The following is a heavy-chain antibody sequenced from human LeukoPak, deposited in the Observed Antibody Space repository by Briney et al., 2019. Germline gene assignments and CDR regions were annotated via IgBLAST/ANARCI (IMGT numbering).Heavy chain of an antibody. V-gene: IGHV4-34*01. J-gene: IGHJ6*03. CDR3: ARVLHCSSTSCSDYMDV. CDR2: INHSGST. Sequence: SETLSLTCAVYGGSFSGYYWSWIRQPPGKGLEWIGEINHSGSTNYNPSLKSRVTISVDTSKNQFSLKLSSVTAADTAVYYCARVLHCSSTSCSDYMDVWGKGTTVTVSS. D-gene: IGHD2-2*01. CDR1: GGSFSGYY.